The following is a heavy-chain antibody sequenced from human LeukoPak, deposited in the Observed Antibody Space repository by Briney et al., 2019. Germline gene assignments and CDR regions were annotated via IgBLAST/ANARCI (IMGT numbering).Heavy chain of an antibody. CDR2: ISSSSSYI. V-gene: IGHV3-21*01. Sequence: GGSLRLSCAASGFTFSSYSMNWVREAPGKGLEGVSSISSSSSYIFYADSVKGRFTISRDNAKNSLYLQINSLRAEDTAVYYCARESIIPGYSSKIDPWGPGTLVTVSS. D-gene: IGHD6-13*01. CDR1: GFTFSSYS. J-gene: IGHJ5*02. CDR3: ARESIIPGYSSKIDP.